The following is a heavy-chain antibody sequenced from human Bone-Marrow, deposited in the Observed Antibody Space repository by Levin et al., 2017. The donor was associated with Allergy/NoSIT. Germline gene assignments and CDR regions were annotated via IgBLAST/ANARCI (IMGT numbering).Heavy chain of an antibody. J-gene: IGHJ5*02. CDR1: GYTFTSYD. CDR3: ARGVAVAGAVWRRWFDP. D-gene: IGHD6-19*01. CDR2: MNPNSGNT. V-gene: IGHV1-8*01. Sequence: GESLKISCKASGYTFTSYDINWVRQATGQGLEWMGWMNPNSGNTGYAQKFQGRVTMTRNTSISTAYMELSSLRSEDTAVYYCARGVAVAGAVWRRWFDPWGQGTLVTVSS.